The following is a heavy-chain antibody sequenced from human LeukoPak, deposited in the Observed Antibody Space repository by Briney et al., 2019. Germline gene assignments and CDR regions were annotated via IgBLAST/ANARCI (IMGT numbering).Heavy chain of an antibody. V-gene: IGHV3-7*01. D-gene: IGHD6-19*01. CDR1: GFNFRTKW. CDR2: LNEDGSEK. CDR3: ARGGAGYYFDS. Sequence: TGGSLRLSCAASGFNFRTKWMSWVRQPPGKGLEWVANLNEDGSEKYYVDSLKGRFTITRDNAENSLYLHMNSLRAEDTAVYYCARGGAGYYFDSWGQGTLLTVSS. J-gene: IGHJ4*02.